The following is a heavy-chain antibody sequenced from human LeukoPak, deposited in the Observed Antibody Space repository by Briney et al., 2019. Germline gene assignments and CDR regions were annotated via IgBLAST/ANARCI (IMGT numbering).Heavy chain of an antibody. CDR1: GYTFTGYY. V-gene: IGHV1-2*02. Sequence: GASVKVSCKASGYTFTGYYIHWIRQVPGQGLEWMGWIKPNSGDTNYAQSFQGRVTMTRGTSINTAYMELSSLRSEDTAVYYCARANDIAAAHLGYWGQGTLVTVSS. CDR3: ARANDIAAAHLGY. D-gene: IGHD6-13*01. J-gene: IGHJ4*02. CDR2: IKPNSGDT.